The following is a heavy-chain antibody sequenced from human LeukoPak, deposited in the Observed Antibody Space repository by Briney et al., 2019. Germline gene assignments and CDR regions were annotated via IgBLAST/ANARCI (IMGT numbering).Heavy chain of an antibody. V-gene: IGHV3-23*01. CDR2: ISGSGDST. CDR1: GFTFSSYA. J-gene: IGHJ4*02. Sequence: GGSLRLSCAASGFTFSSYAMSWVRQAPGKGLEWVSTISGSGDSTYYADSVKGRFTISRDNSKNTLYLQMNSLRAEDTAVYYCARHYTAMVIDFDYWGQGTLVTVSS. D-gene: IGHD5-18*01. CDR3: ARHYTAMVIDFDY.